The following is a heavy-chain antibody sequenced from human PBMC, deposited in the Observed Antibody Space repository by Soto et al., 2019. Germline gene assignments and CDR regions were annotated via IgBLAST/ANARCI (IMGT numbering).Heavy chain of an antibody. J-gene: IGHJ4*02. Sequence: GGSLLLSCEASGFSFSSYSMIWVRQAPGKGLEWVSVISGSGGSSYFADSVKGLFTISRDNSKNMLYLEMSSLRAEDTAIYFCAKGSIEYSASIDYWGQGTLVTVSS. D-gene: IGHD4-4*01. V-gene: IGHV3-23*01. CDR2: ISGSGGSS. CDR1: GFSFSSYS. CDR3: AKGSIEYSASIDY.